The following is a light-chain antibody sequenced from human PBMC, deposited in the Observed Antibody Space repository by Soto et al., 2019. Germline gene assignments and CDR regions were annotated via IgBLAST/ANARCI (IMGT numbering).Light chain of an antibody. Sequence: EIVMTQSPATLSVSPGERATLSCRASQSVSSNLAWYQQKPGQAPRLLIYGVSTSATGIPARFSGSGSGTEFTLTISSLQSEDFVVYYCQQYNNWLGTFGQGTKVEIK. CDR3: QQYNNWLGT. J-gene: IGKJ1*01. V-gene: IGKV3-15*01. CDR1: QSVSSN. CDR2: GVS.